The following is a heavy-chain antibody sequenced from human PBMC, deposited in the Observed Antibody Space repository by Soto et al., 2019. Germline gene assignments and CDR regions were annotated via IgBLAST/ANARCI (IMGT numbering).Heavy chain of an antibody. CDR2: ISDDGNKK. CDR3: AKDDRRFAMEV. CDR1: GFTFRSYG. D-gene: IGHD3-10*01. Sequence: GGSLRLSCAASGFTFRSYGMHWVRQAPGKGLEWVTLISDDGNKKYYADSVKGRFTIARDDSKNTIYLQMNSLRAEDTAVYHCAKDDRRFAMEVWGQGTTVTVSS. J-gene: IGHJ6*02. V-gene: IGHV3-30*18.